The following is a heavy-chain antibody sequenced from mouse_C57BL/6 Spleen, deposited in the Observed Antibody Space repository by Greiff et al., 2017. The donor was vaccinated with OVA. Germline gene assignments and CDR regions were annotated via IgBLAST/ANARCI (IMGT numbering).Heavy chain of an antibody. CDR3: ARPAHYNGSSYGYFDY. CDR1: GYAFSSSW. CDR2: IYPGDGDT. J-gene: IGHJ2*01. V-gene: IGHV1-82*01. D-gene: IGHD1-1*01. Sequence: VQLQQSGPELVQPGASVKISCKASGYAFSSSWMNWVKQRPGKGLAWIGRIYPGDGDTNYNWKFTGKATLTAAKSSSTAYMQLSSLTSEDAAVYVCARPAHYNGSSYGYFDYWGQGTTLTVSS.